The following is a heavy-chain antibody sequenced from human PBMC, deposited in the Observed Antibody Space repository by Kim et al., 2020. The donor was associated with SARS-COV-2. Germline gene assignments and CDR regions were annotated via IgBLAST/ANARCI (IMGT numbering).Heavy chain of an antibody. CDR2: IYYSGST. Sequence: SETLSLTCTVSGGSISSSSYYWGWIRQPPGKGLEWIGSIYYSGSTYYNPSLKSRVTISVDTSKNQFSLKVSSVTAADTAVYYCARHRRIGIIAARPYYFEYWGQGTLVTVSS. CDR3: ARHRRIGIIAARPYYFEY. D-gene: IGHD6-6*01. CDR1: GGSISSSSYY. J-gene: IGHJ4*02. V-gene: IGHV4-39*01.